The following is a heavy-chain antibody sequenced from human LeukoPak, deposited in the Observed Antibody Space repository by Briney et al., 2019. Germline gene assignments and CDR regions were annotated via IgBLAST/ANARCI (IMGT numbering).Heavy chain of an antibody. CDR3: ARSLGREGDFWSGYFSDYYYGMDV. J-gene: IGHJ6*02. Sequence: ASVKVSCKASGYTFTSYDINWVRQATGQGLEWMGWMNPNSGNTGYAQKFQGGVTMTRNTSISTAHMELSSLRSEDTAVYYCARSLGREGDFWSGYFSDYYYGMDVWGQGTTVTVSS. CDR1: GYTFTSYD. CDR2: MNPNSGNT. D-gene: IGHD3-3*01. V-gene: IGHV1-8*01.